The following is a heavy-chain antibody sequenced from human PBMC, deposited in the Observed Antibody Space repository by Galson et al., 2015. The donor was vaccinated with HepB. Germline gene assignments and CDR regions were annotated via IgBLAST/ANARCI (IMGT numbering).Heavy chain of an antibody. J-gene: IGHJ5*02. Sequence: SVKVSCKASGYTFSNYNIAWVRQAPGQGLEWMGRISGYNGNTNYAQKLQGRVTMTTDTSTSTAYMELRSLRSDDTAVYFCARFFYHYYSSFYSWFDPWGQGTLVTVSS. CDR2: ISGYNGNT. V-gene: IGHV1-18*04. CDR1: GYTFSNYN. D-gene: IGHD2-2*01. CDR3: ARFFYHYYSSFYSWFDP.